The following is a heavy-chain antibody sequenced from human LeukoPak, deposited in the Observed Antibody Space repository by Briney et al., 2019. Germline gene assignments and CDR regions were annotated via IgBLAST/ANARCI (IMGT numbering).Heavy chain of an antibody. CDR1: GGSISSYY. Sequence: ETLSLTCTVSGGSISSYYWSWVRQAPGKGLEWVGRIKSKTDGGTTDYAAPVKGRFTISRDDSKNTLYLQMNSLKTEDTAVYYCTSTGAFDIWGQGTMVTVSS. CDR3: TSTGAFDI. CDR2: IKSKTDGGTT. V-gene: IGHV3-15*01. J-gene: IGHJ3*02.